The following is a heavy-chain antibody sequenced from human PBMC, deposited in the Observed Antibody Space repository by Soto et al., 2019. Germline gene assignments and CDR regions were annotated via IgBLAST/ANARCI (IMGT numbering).Heavy chain of an antibody. J-gene: IGHJ4*02. CDR2: INHSGST. CDR1: GGSFSGYY. CDR3: ARDVTMVRGVISSFDY. Sequence: QVQLQQWGAGLLKPSETLSLTCAVYGGSFSGYYWSWIRQPPGKGLEWIGEINHSGSTNYNPSLTRRVTISVDTSKNQFSLKLSSVTAADTAVYYCARDVTMVRGVISSFDYWGQGTLVTVSS. D-gene: IGHD3-10*01. V-gene: IGHV4-34*01.